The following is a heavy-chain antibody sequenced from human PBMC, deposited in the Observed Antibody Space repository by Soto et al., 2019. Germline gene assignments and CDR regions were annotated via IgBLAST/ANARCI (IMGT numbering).Heavy chain of an antibody. J-gene: IGHJ5*02. V-gene: IGHV4-31*03. CDR2: IYFSGTT. CDR1: GGSISSGDYY. D-gene: IGHD3-22*01. CDR3: ARRDRSGFSYWLDT. Sequence: QVQLHESGPGLVKPSQTLSLTCTVSGGSISSGDYYWSWIRQHPGKGLEWIGTIYFSGTTYYNPSLKSRVTISVDTSKNQFSLNLSSVTAADTAVYYCARRDRSGFSYWLDTWGQGTLVTVSS.